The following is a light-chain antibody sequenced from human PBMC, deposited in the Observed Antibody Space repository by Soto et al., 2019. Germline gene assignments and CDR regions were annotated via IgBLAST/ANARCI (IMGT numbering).Light chain of an antibody. J-gene: IGLJ1*01. Sequence: SVLTQPASVSGSPGQSITISCTGTSSDVGAYYSVSWYQHHPGKAPKLIIYGVTNRPSGASNRFSGSKSGNTASLTISGLQAEDEADYHCSSYTSGSSHYVFGTGTKVTVL. CDR1: SSDVGAYYS. CDR2: GVT. V-gene: IGLV2-14*01. CDR3: SSYTSGSSHYV.